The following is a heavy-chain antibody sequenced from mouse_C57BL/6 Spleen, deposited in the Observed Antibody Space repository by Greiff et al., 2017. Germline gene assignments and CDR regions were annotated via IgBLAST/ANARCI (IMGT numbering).Heavy chain of an antibody. J-gene: IGHJ4*01. CDR1: GYTFTSYW. CDR3: ATWDYSPYYYAMDY. Sequence: QVQLQQPGAELVMPGASVKLSCKASGYTFTSYWMHWVKQRPGQGLERIGEIDPSDSYTNYNQKFKGKSTLTVDKSSSTAYMQISSLTSEDSAVYYCATWDYSPYYYAMDYWGQGTSVTVSS. D-gene: IGHD2-12*01. V-gene: IGHV1-69*01. CDR2: IDPSDSYT.